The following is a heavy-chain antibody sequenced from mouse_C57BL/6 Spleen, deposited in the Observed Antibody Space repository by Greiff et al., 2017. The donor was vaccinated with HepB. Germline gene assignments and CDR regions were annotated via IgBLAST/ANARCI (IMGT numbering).Heavy chain of an antibody. CDR2: LYPGDGDT. V-gene: IGHV1-82*01. D-gene: IGHD2-1*01. Sequence: VQLQQSGPELVKPGASVKISCKASGYAFSSSWMNWVKQRPGKGLEWIGRLYPGDGDTNYNGKFKGKATLTADKSSSTAYMQLSSLTSEDSAVYFCAREGGNYGDFDYWGQGTTLTVSS. CDR3: AREGGNYGDFDY. J-gene: IGHJ2*01. CDR1: GYAFSSSW.